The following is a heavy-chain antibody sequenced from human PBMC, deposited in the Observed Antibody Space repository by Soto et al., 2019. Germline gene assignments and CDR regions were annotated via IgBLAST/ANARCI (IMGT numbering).Heavy chain of an antibody. CDR2: IYHRGCT. D-gene: IGHD6-13*01. V-gene: IGHV4-4*02. Sequence: QVQLQESGPGLVKPSGTLSLTCAVSGGSISSSNWWSWVRQPPGKGLEWIGEIYHRGCTNYNPSLKGRVTISVDKSKNQFSLKLSSVTAADTAVYYCARRKAAAGTLYYYDGMDVWGQGTTVTVSS. CDR1: GGSISSSNW. CDR3: ARRKAAAGTLYYYDGMDV. J-gene: IGHJ6*02.